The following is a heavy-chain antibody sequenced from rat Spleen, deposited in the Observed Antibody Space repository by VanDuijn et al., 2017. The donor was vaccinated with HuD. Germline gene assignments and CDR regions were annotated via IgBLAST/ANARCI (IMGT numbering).Heavy chain of an antibody. CDR2: ISPGGDNT. V-gene: IGHV5-25*01. CDR3: ARPTTGIPFNY. J-gene: IGHJ2*01. D-gene: IGHD1-9*01. Sequence: EVQLVESGGGLVQPGRSMKLSCAASGLSFSNYDMAWVRQAPTKGLEWVASISPGGDNTYYRDSVKGRFTVSRDNAESTLYLQLDSLRSEDTATYYCARPTTGIPFNYWGQGVMVTVSS. CDR1: GLSFSNYD.